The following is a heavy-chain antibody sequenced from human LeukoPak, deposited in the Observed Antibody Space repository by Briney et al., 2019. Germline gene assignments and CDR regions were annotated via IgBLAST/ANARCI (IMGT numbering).Heavy chain of an antibody. CDR3: ASRAYDSSGYHDAFDI. V-gene: IGHV1-18*01. CDR2: ISAYNGNT. D-gene: IGHD3-22*01. CDR1: GYTFTSYG. J-gene: IGHJ3*02. Sequence: EASVKVSCKASGYTFTSYGISWVRQAPGQGLEWMGWISAYNGNTNYAQKLQGRVTMTTDTSTGTAYMELRSLRSDDTAVYYCASRAYDSSGYHDAFDIWGQGTMVTVSS.